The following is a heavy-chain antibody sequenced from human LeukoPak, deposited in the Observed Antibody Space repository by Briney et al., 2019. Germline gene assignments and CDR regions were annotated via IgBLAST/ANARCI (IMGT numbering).Heavy chain of an antibody. CDR1: GFTFSNAW. V-gene: IGHV3-15*01. J-gene: IGHJ4*02. CDR3: TTVRGFCSGRSCLGY. D-gene: IGHD2-15*01. Sequence: GESLRLSCAASGFTFSNAWMSWVRQAPGKGLEWVGRIKSKTDGGTPDYAAPVKGRFTISRDDSKNTLYLQMNRLKTEDTAVFYCTTVRGFCSGRSCLGYWGQGTLVTVSS. CDR2: IKSKTDGGTP.